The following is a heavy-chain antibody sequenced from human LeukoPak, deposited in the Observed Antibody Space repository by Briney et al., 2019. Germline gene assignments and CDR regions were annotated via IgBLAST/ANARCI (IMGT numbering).Heavy chain of an antibody. J-gene: IGHJ4*02. D-gene: IGHD3-10*01. V-gene: IGHV3-53*05. CDR3: AKPWGYYGSGRLQYYFDY. CDR2: IYSGGST. Sequence: GGSLRLSCAASGFTVSSNYMSWVRQAPGKGLEWVSVIYSGGSTYYADSVKGRFTISRDNSKNTLYLQMNSLRAEDTAVYYCAKPWGYYGSGRLQYYFDYWGQGTLVTVSS. CDR1: GFTVSSNY.